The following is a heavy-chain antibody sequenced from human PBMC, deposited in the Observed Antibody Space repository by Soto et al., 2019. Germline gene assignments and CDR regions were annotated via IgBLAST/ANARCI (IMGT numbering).Heavy chain of an antibody. J-gene: IGHJ6*03. CDR2: ISSSGSTI. D-gene: IGHD3-10*01. CDR3: ARDQDYYGSGSYPEMDYYYYMDV. V-gene: IGHV3-11*01. Sequence: QVQLVESGGGLVKPGGSLRLSCAASGFTFSDYYMSWIRQAPGKGLEWASYISSSGSTIYYADSVKGRFTISRDNAKNTLYLQMNSLRAEDTAVYYCARDQDYYGSGSYPEMDYYYYMDVWGKGTTVTVSS. CDR1: GFTFSDYY.